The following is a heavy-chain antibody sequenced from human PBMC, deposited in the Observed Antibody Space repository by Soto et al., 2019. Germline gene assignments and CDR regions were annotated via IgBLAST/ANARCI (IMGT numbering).Heavy chain of an antibody. Sequence: EVKLVESGGGLVQPGGSLRISCKVSGFMFSDYAMTWVRQAPGKGLEWVSSIGKSGSDRDYADSVKGRFTISRDNYENTVYLQMDSLKDEDTALYFCMKVRDYWGQGTQVTVS. CDR3: MKVRDY. V-gene: IGHV3-23*04. CDR2: IGKSGSDR. J-gene: IGHJ4*02. CDR1: GFMFSDYA.